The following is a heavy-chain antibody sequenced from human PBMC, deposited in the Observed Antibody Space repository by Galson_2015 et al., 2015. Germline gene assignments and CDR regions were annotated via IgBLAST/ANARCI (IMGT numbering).Heavy chain of an antibody. V-gene: IGHV3-23*01. CDR2: ISSSGGRT. CDR1: GFTFSSYA. D-gene: IGHD3-22*01. CDR3: AKNPYSSASYYFDY. J-gene: IGHJ4*02. Sequence: SLRLSCAASGFTFSSYAMTWVRQAPGKGLEWVSAISSSGGRTYYADSVKGRLTISRDNSKNTLYLQMNSLRAEDTAVYYCAKNPYSSASYYFDYWGQGTLVTVSS.